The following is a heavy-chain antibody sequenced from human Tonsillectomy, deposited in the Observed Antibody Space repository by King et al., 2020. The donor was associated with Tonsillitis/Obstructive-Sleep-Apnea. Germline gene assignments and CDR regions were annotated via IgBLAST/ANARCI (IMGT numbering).Heavy chain of an antibody. J-gene: IGHJ4*02. D-gene: IGHD2-15*01. CDR3: ARFDCSGGSCYRNTDD. CDR1: GFTFSSYA. CDR2: ISYDGSNK. Sequence: VQLVESGGGVVQPGRSLRLSCAASGFTFSSYAMHWVRQAPGKGLEWVAVISYDGSNKYYADSVKGRFTISRDNSKNTLYLQMNSLSAEDTAVYYCARFDCSGGSCYRNTDDWGQGTLVTVSS. V-gene: IGHV3-30*01.